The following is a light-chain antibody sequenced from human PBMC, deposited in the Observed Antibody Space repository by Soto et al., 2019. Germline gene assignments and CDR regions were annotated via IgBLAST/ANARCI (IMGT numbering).Light chain of an antibody. CDR1: SCHVGGYKY. V-gene: IGLV2-14*01. J-gene: IGLJ1*01. Sequence: QSALTQPASVSGSPGQSITISCPGTSCHVGGYKYVSWNQQHPGTPPKLMIYEVNNRHSGISNRFSGPKSGNTASLGISGLQAEDEADYYCSSYTSSSTAYVFGTGTKVTVL. CDR2: EVN. CDR3: SSYTSSSTAYV.